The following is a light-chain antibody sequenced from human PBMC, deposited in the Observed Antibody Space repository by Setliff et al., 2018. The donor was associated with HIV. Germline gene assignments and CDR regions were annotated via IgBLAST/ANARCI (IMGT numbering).Light chain of an antibody. V-gene: IGLV2-11*01. Sequence: QSVLTQPRSVSGSPGQSVTFSCTGSSSDIGAYNYVSWYQQHPGKAPKLIVYGVTKRPSGVPDRFSGSKSGDTASLTISGLQSEDEADYYCCSYAGTYTYLFGTGTKVTVL. CDR1: SSDIGAYNY. CDR3: CSYAGTYTYL. J-gene: IGLJ1*01. CDR2: GVT.